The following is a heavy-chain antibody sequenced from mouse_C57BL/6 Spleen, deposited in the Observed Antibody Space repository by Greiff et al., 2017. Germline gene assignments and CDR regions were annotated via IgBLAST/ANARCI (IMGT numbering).Heavy chain of an antibody. J-gene: IGHJ2*01. CDR3: ARSEDYYGSSHDY. CDR2: INPGSGGT. CDR1: GYAFTNYL. D-gene: IGHD1-1*01. V-gene: IGHV1-54*01. Sequence: VQLMESGAELVRPGTSVKVSCKASGYAFTNYLIEWVKQRPGQGLEWIGVINPGSGGTNYNEKFKGKATLTADKSSSTAYMQLSSLTSEDSAVYFCARSEDYYGSSHDYWGQGTTLTVSS.